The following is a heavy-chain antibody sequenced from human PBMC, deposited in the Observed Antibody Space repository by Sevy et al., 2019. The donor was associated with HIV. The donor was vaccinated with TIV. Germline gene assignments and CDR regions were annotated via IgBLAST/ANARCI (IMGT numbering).Heavy chain of an antibody. J-gene: IGHJ6*02. CDR1: GGSISSYY. D-gene: IGHD5-12*01. CDR3: ARERIVATTAYYYYGMDV. Sequence: SETLCLTCTVSGGSISSYYWSWIRHPPGKGLEWIGYIYYSGSTNYNPSLKSRVTISVDTSKNQFSLKLSSVTAADTAVYYCARERIVATTAYYYYGMDVWGQGTTVTVSS. V-gene: IGHV4-59*01. CDR2: IYYSGST.